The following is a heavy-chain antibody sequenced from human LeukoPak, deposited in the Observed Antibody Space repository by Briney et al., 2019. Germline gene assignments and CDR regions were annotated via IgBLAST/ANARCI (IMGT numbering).Heavy chain of an antibody. CDR3: ARGRLDILTGYYLDPFDY. V-gene: IGHV1-18*01. CDR1: GYTFTSYG. J-gene: IGHJ4*02. CDR2: ISAYNGNT. D-gene: IGHD3-9*01. Sequence: GASVKVSCKASGYTFTSYGISWVRQAPGQGLEWMGWISAYNGNTNYAQKLQGRVTMTTDTSTSTAYMELRSLRSDDTAVYYCARGRLDILTGYYLDPFDYWGQGTLVTVPS.